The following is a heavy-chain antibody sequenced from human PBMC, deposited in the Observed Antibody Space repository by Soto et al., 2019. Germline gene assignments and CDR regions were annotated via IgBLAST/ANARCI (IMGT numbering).Heavy chain of an antibody. D-gene: IGHD3-16*01. CDR3: ARAVGAWGFDH. V-gene: IGHV3-74*01. CDR1: GFTFSSYW. Sequence: GGSLRLSCAASGFTFSSYWMHWVRQAPGKGLVWVSRISSDGSITTYADSVKGRFTISRDNAKNTLYLQMNSLRAEDTAVYYWARAVGAWGFDHWGQGTLVTVSS. J-gene: IGHJ4*02. CDR2: ISSDGSIT.